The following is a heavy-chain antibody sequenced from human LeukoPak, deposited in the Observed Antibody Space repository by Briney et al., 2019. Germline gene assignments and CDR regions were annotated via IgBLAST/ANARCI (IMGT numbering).Heavy chain of an antibody. CDR3: ATESGLPFDY. CDR2: VDTEDGET. J-gene: IGHJ4*02. Sequence: ASVKISCKVSGYTFTDYYMHWVQQASGKGLEWMGLVDTEDGETIYAEKFQGRVTITADTSTDTAYMELSSLRSEDTAVYYCATESGLPFDYWGQGTLVTVSS. V-gene: IGHV1-69-2*01. D-gene: IGHD5-12*01. CDR1: GYTFTDYY.